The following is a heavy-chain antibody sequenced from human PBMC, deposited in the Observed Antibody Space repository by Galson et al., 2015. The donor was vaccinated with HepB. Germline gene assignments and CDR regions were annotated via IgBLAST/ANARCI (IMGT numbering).Heavy chain of an antibody. CDR1: GYTFTGYY. CDR3: ARALFEQLVGGRRRADGMDV. V-gene: IGHV1-2*04. D-gene: IGHD6-6*01. J-gene: IGHJ6*02. CDR2: INPNSGGT. Sequence: SVKVSCKASGYTFTGYYMHWVRQAPGQGLEWMGWINPNSGGTNYAQKFQGWVTMTRDTSISTAYMELSRLRSDDTAVYYCARALFEQLVGGRRRADGMDVWGQGTTVTVSS.